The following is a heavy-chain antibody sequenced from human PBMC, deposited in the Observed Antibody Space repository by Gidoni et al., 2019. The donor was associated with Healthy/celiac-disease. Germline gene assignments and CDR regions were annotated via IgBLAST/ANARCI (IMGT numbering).Heavy chain of an antibody. V-gene: IGHV3-30-3*01. J-gene: IGHJ4*02. Sequence: QVPLVESGGGVVQPGRSLRLSCAASGFTFSSYAMHWVRQAPGKGLEWVAVISYDGSNKYYADSVKGRFTISRDNSKNTLYLQMNSLRAEDTAVYYCARRLEATIDYWGQGTLVTVSS. CDR3: ARRLEATIDY. CDR1: GFTFSSYA. D-gene: IGHD5-12*01. CDR2: ISYDGSNK.